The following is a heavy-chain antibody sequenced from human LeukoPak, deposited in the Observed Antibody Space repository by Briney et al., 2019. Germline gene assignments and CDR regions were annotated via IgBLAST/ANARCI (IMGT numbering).Heavy chain of an antibody. CDR1: GFTFNTYN. J-gene: IGHJ4*02. Sequence: PGGSLRLSCAASGFTFNTYNMNWVRQAPGKGLEWVSSISSSSYIYYADSVRGRFTISRDNSKSTLSLQMNSLRAEDTAIYYCATYRQVLLPFESWGQGTLVTVSS. V-gene: IGHV3-21*04. CDR3: ATYRQVLLPFES. D-gene: IGHD2-8*02. CDR2: ISSSSYI.